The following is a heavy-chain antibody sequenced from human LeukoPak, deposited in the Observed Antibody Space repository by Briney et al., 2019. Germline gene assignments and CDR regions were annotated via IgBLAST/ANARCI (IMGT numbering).Heavy chain of an antibody. V-gene: IGHV3-66*04. CDR3: ARRGPSSGYSSSWYFDY. CDR2: IYSGGST. D-gene: IGHD6-13*01. Sequence: GGSLRLSCAASGFTVSSNYMSWVRQAPGKGLEWVSVIYSGGSTYYADSVKGGFTISRDNSKNTLYLQMNSLRAEDTAVYYCARRGPSSGYSSSWYFDYWGQGTLVTVSS. J-gene: IGHJ4*02. CDR1: GFTVSSNY.